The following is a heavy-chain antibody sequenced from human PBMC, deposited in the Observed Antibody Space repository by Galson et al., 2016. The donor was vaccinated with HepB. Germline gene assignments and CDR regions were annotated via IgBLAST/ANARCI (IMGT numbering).Heavy chain of an antibody. V-gene: IGHV3-7*01. Sequence: SLRLSCAASGFIFSSYWMSWVRQAPGKGLESVAKIKQDGTEISYVDSVKGRFTISRDNAKNSLYLQMNSLRAEDTAVYYCARGTRNMITFGGIMGLRGEGGQGTLVTVSP. CDR2: IKQDGTEI. CDR3: ARGTRNMITFGGIMGLRGE. D-gene: IGHD3-16*01. CDR1: GFIFSSYW. J-gene: IGHJ4*02.